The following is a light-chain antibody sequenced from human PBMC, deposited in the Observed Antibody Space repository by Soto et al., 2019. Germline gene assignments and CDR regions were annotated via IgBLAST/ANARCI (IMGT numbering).Light chain of an antibody. V-gene: IGKV3-20*01. CDR3: QQYGSSPFT. J-gene: IGKJ3*01. CDR1: QSVSSNY. Sequence: EIVLTQSPGTVSVSPGERATLSCRASQSVSSNYLAWHQQKPGQAPRLLIDGASSRAAGIPDRFRGSGSGTDFTLTISSLEPEDFAVYYCQQYGSSPFTFGPGTKVDVK. CDR2: GAS.